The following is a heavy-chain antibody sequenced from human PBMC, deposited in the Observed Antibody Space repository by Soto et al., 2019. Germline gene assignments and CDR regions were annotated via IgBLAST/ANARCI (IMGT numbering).Heavy chain of an antibody. CDR1: GFSVSSNY. CDR3: ARRYIVGVTGDY. Sequence: EVQLVETGGGMIQPGGSLRLSCAVSGFSVSSNYMSWVRQAPGKGLEWVSIIYSGGTTSYADSVKARFIISRDSSKNTLFLQMNSLRVEDTAVYYCARRYIVGVTGDYWGQGTLVTVSS. V-gene: IGHV3-53*02. J-gene: IGHJ4*02. D-gene: IGHD1-26*01. CDR2: IYSGGTT.